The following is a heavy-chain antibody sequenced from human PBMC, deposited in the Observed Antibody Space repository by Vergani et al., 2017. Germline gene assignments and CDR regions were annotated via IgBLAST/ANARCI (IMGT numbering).Heavy chain of an antibody. D-gene: IGHD5-18*01. V-gene: IGHV3-23*01. Sequence: EVQLLESGGGLVQPGGSLRLSCAASGFTVSSNYMSWVRQAPGKGLEWVSAISGSGGSTYYADSVKGRFTISRDNSKNTLYLQMNSLRAEDTAVYYCAKDCHTAMVCHTFDYWGQGTLVTVSS. CDR1: GFTVSSNY. CDR3: AKDCHTAMVCHTFDY. J-gene: IGHJ4*02. CDR2: ISGSGGST.